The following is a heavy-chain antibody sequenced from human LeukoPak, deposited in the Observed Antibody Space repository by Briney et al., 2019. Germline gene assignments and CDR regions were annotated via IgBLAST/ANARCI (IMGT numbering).Heavy chain of an antibody. D-gene: IGHD3-10*01. Sequence: ASVKVSCKASGGTFSSYAISWVRQAPGQGLEWMGGIIPIFSTANYAQKFQGRVTITADKSTSTAYMELSSLRSEDTAVYYCARGTITMVRGVMDYYGMDVWGKGTTVTVSS. J-gene: IGHJ6*04. CDR3: ARGTITMVRGVMDYYGMDV. V-gene: IGHV1-69*06. CDR1: GGTFSSYA. CDR2: IIPIFSTA.